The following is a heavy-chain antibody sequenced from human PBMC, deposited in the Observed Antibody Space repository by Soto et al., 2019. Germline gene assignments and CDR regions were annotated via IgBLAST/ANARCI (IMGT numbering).Heavy chain of an antibody. CDR2: ISSSSSYI. J-gene: IGHJ3*02. CDR1: GFTFSSYS. V-gene: IGHV3-21*01. D-gene: IGHD3-22*01. Sequence: PVGSLRLSCAASGFTFSSYSMNWVRQAPGKGLEWVSSISSSSSYIYYADSVKGRFTISRDNAKNSLYLQMNSLRAEDTAVYYCARYYYDSSGYIGDDAFDIWGQGTMVTVSS. CDR3: ARYYYDSSGYIGDDAFDI.